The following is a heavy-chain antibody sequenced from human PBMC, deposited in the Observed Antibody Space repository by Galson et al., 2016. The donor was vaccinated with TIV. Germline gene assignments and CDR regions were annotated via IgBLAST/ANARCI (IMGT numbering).Heavy chain of an antibody. D-gene: IGHD5-12*01. CDR1: GYSFSNYW. Sequence: QSGAEVKKPGESLKISCKGSGYSFSNYWIAWLRQMPGKGLEWMGMIHPSDSYTNYSPSFQGHVTLSADKSIGTAYLSWGSLKASDSAIYYCARHRGNMVARFENWGQGTLVTVSS. CDR2: IHPSDSYT. V-gene: IGHV5-10-1*01. CDR3: ARHRGNMVARFEN. J-gene: IGHJ4*02.